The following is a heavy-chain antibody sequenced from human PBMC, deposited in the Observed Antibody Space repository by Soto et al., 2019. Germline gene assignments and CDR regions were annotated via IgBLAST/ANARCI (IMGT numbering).Heavy chain of an antibody. CDR2: MYNTGST. Sequence: PSETLSLTCTVSGGSISSYYWSWIRQPPGKGLEWIGYMYNTGSTVYNPSIKSRVTISVDTSKNHFFLKLNAVTAADTAVYYCARDLWGYCGTDCYPLDVWGQGTTVNVSS. J-gene: IGHJ6*02. CDR1: GGSISSYY. D-gene: IGHD2-21*02. V-gene: IGHV4-59*01. CDR3: ARDLWGYCGTDCYPLDV.